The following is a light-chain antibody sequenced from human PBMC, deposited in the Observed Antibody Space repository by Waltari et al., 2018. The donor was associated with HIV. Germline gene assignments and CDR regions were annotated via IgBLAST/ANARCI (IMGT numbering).Light chain of an antibody. CDR2: AAS. CDR3: QQLESYTQIS. V-gene: IGKV1-9*01. Sequence: DIQLTQSPSILSASVGDRVTITCRTSQGISSYLAWYQHKPGKAPKLLIYAASTLQSGVPSRFSGSGSGTEFTLTISSLQPEDFATYYCQQLESYTQISFGGGTKVGIK. CDR1: QGISSY. J-gene: IGKJ4*01.